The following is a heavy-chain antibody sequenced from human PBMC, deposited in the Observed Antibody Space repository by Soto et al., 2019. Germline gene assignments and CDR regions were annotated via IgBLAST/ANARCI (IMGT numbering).Heavy chain of an antibody. D-gene: IGHD2-15*01. V-gene: IGHV4-39*01. CDR2: IYYSGST. J-gene: IGHJ4*02. CDR1: GGSISSSSYY. Sequence: SETLYLTCTVSGGSISSSSYYWGWIRQPPGKGLEWIGSIYYSGSTYYNPSLKSRVTISVDTSKNQFSLKLSSVTAADTAVYYCARMPRKYCSGGSCYSGGPFDYWGQGTLVTVSS. CDR3: ARMPRKYCSGGSCYSGGPFDY.